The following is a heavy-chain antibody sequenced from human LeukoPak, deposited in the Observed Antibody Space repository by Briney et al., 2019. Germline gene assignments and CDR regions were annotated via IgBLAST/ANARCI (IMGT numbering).Heavy chain of an antibody. CDR1: GYTFTIYG. J-gene: IGHJ5*02. D-gene: IGHD1-26*01. V-gene: IGHV1-18*01. Sequence: ASVKVSCKASGYTFTIYGISWVRQAPGQGLERMGWISAYNGNTNYTQKLQGRVTMTTDTSTSTAYMELRSLRSDDTAVYYCARDPQARPGGSYHFDWFDPWGQGTLVTVSS. CDR2: ISAYNGNT. CDR3: ARDPQARPGGSYHFDWFDP.